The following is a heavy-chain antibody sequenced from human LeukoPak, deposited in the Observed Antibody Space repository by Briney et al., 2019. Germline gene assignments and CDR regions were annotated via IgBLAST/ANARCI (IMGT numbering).Heavy chain of an antibody. CDR2: ISYDGSNK. J-gene: IGHJ6*03. V-gene: IGHV3-30-3*01. CDR1: GFPFSSYA. D-gene: IGHD2-2*01. Sequence: PGRSLRLSCAASGFPFSSYAMHWVRQAPGKGLEWVAVISYDGSNKYHADSVKGRFTISRDNSKNTLYLQMNSLRAEDTAVYYCARGVVPAAIYYYYMDVWGKGTTVTVSS. CDR3: ARGVVPAAIYYYYMDV.